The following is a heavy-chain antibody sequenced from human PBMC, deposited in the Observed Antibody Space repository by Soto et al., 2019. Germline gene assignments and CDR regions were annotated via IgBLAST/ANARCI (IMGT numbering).Heavy chain of an antibody. J-gene: IGHJ4*02. CDR1: GVTYSTYT. CDR3: TGEVASGY. D-gene: IGHD2-8*02. CDR2: ISRDGGTK. Sequence: FLRLCWAASGVTYSTYTMRWVRQAPGKGLEWVAVISRDGGTKYYADSVKGRFTISRDNSRNTLFLEMNSLRGDDMAVYYCTGEVASGYWGQGTLVTVSS. V-gene: IGHV3-30*03.